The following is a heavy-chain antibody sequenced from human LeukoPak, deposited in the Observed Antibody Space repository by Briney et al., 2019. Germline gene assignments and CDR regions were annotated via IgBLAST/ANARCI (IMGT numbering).Heavy chain of an antibody. V-gene: IGHV3-23*01. Sequence: PGESLRLSCAASGFTFSDYAVSWVRQAPGKGLEWVSCISCSGRTTYYAVSVKGRFVISRDNSKNTLFLQMNSLRAEDTAVYFSAKLSNYDDSSTNYAWGQGTPVTVSS. CDR3: AKLSNYDDSSTNYA. CDR2: ISCSGRTT. J-gene: IGHJ5*02. D-gene: IGHD3-22*01. CDR1: GFTFSDYA.